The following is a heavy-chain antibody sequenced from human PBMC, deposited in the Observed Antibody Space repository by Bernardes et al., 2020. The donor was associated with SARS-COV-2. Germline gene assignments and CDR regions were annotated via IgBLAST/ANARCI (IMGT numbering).Heavy chain of an antibody. CDR2: LNPSGGSI. D-gene: IGHD2-2*01. CDR1: GYSFTNYY. J-gene: IGHJ6*02. V-gene: IGHV1-46*01. Sequence: AAVQDSCKASGYSFTNYYINWVREAPGKGLEWMGILNPSGGSIDYAQKFQDRITMTRDTSASTVYMELDNLKSDDTAIYYCARGGVVPAARSAMDVWGQGTTVTVSS. CDR3: ARGGVVPAARSAMDV.